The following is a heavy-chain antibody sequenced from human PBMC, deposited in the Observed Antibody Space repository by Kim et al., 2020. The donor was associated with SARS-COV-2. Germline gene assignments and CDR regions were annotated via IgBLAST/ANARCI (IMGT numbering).Heavy chain of an antibody. Sequence: GGSLRLSCAASGFTFSSYSMNWVRQAPGKGLEWVSYISSSSSTIYYADSVKGRFTISRDNAKNSLYLQMNSLRAEDTAVYYCAREGLIVVVPAAPKSLYYGMDVWGQGTTVTVSS. CDR3: AREGLIVVVPAAPKSLYYGMDV. D-gene: IGHD2-2*01. J-gene: IGHJ6*02. V-gene: IGHV3-48*04. CDR1: GFTFSSYS. CDR2: ISSSSSTI.